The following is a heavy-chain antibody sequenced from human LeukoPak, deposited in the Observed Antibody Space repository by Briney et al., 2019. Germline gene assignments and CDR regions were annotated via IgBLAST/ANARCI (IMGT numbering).Heavy chain of an antibody. CDR2: IIPIFGTA. Sequence: GASVKVSCKASGGTFNSYAISWVRQAPGQGLEWMGGIIPIFGTANYAQKFQGRVTITADESTSTAYMELSSLRSEDTAVYYCARGAVPAAIYNWFDPWGQGTLVTVSS. V-gene: IGHV1-69*13. J-gene: IGHJ5*02. CDR3: ARGAVPAAIYNWFDP. CDR1: GGTFNSYA. D-gene: IGHD2-2*01.